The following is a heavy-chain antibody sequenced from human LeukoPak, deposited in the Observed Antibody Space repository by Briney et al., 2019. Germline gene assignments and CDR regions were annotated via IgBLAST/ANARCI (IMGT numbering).Heavy chain of an antibody. D-gene: IGHD4-17*01. J-gene: IGHJ3*02. Sequence: GGPLSPPFPGSGSTLISLGLTWVGRAQGKGLDGLAFLRYDGSNKYYADSVKGRFTISRDNSKNTLYLQMNSLRAEDTAVYYCANSQGYGDYVDAFDIWGQGTMVTVSS. CDR1: GSTLISLG. CDR2: LRYDGSNK. V-gene: IGHV3-30*02. CDR3: ANSQGYGDYVDAFDI.